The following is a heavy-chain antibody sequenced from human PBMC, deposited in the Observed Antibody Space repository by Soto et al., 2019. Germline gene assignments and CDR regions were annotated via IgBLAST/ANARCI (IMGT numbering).Heavy chain of an antibody. D-gene: IGHD6-6*01. Sequence: GGSLRLSCAASGFTFSSYDMHRVRQATGKGLEWVSAIGTAGDTYYPGSVKGRFTISRENAKNSLYLQMNSLRAGDTAVYYCARGLEGLRGIAARPRNYYGMDVWGQGTTVTLSS. J-gene: IGHJ6*02. V-gene: IGHV3-13*01. CDR1: GFTFSSYD. CDR3: ARGLEGLRGIAARPRNYYGMDV. CDR2: IGTAGDT.